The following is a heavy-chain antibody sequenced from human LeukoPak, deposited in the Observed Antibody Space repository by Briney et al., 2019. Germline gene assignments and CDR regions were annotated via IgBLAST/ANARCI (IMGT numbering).Heavy chain of an antibody. Sequence: GGSLRLSCAASGFTFSSYGMHWVRQAPGEGLEWVAVISYDGSNKYYADSVKGRFTISRDNSKNTLYLQMNSLRAEDTAVYYCAKAPTSNQWLVYDYYYGMDVWGQGTTVTVSS. J-gene: IGHJ6*02. CDR2: ISYDGSNK. D-gene: IGHD6-19*01. CDR1: GFTFSSYG. CDR3: AKAPTSNQWLVYDYYYGMDV. V-gene: IGHV3-30*18.